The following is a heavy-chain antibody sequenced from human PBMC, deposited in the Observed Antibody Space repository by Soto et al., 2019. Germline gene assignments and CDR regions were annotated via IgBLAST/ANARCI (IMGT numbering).Heavy chain of an antibody. CDR3: ARDKEVKKTEYDYIWGSYRYNTHPFDY. CDR1: GGTFSSYT. Sequence: ASVKVSCKASGGTFSSYTISWVRQAPGQGLEWMGRIIPILGIANYAQKFQGRVTITADKSTSTAYMELSSLRSEDTAVYYCARDKEVKKTEYDYIWGSYRYNTHPFDYWGQGTLVTVSS. V-gene: IGHV1-69*04. CDR2: IIPILGIA. J-gene: IGHJ4*02. D-gene: IGHD3-16*02.